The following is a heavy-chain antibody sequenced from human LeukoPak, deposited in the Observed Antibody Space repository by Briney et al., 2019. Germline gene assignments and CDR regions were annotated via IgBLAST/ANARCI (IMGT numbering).Heavy chain of an antibody. CDR3: ARDTRGDYVWGSSYPDY. V-gene: IGHV1-46*01. CDR1: GYTFTSYY. D-gene: IGHD3-16*01. Sequence: ASVKVSCKASGYTFTSYYMHWVRQAPGQGLEWMGIINPSGGSTSYAQKFQGRVTMTRDMSTSTVYMELSSLRSDDTAVYYCARDTRGDYVWGSSYPDYWAREPWSPSPQ. CDR2: INPSGGST. J-gene: IGHJ4*02.